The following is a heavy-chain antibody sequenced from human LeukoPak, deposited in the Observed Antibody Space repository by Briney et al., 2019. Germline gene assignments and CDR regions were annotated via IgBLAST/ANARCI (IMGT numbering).Heavy chain of an antibody. CDR3: ARDQRGGSYYNYYYGMDV. J-gene: IGHJ6*02. V-gene: IGHV3-21*01. CDR1: GFTFSSYS. CDR2: ISSSSSYI. D-gene: IGHD1-26*01. Sequence: GGSLRLSCAASGFTFSSYSMNWVRQVPGKGLEWVSSISSSSSYIYYADSVKGRFTISRDNAKNSLYLQMNSLRAEDTAVYYCARDQRGGSYYNYYYGMDVWGQGTTVTVSS.